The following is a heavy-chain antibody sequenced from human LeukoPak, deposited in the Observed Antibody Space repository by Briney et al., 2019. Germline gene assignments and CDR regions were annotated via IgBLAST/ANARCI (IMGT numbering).Heavy chain of an antibody. CDR3: ARVDLAVAGPYYFDY. CDR2: ISYDGSDK. D-gene: IGHD6-19*01. CDR1: GFTFSSYA. Sequence: PGGSLRLSCAATGFTFSSYAMSWVRQAPGKGLEWVALISYDGSDKYYADSVKGRFTISRDNSKNTLYLQMNSLRAEDTAVYYCARVDLAVAGPYYFDYWGQGTLVTVSS. V-gene: IGHV3-30-3*01. J-gene: IGHJ4*02.